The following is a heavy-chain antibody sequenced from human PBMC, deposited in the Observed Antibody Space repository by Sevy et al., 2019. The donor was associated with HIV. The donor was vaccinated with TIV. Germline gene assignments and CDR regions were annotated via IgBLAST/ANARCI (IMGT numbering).Heavy chain of an antibody. CDR1: GFTFSSYS. CDR2: ISSSSSYI. V-gene: IGHV3-21*01. CDR3: ARDCTNGVCYTGYYYYGMDV. D-gene: IGHD2-8*01. J-gene: IGHJ6*02. Sequence: GGSLRLSCAASGFTFSSYSMNWVRQAPGKGLEWVSSISSSSSYIYYADSVKGRFTISRDNAENSLYLQMNSLRAEDTAVYYCARDCTNGVCYTGYYYYGMDVWGQGTTVTVSS.